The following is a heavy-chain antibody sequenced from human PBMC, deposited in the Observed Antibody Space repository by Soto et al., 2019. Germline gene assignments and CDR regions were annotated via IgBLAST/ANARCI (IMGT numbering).Heavy chain of an antibody. V-gene: IGHV5-51*01. Sequence: GESLKISCQGSGYKFIDYWIVWVRQKPGKGLEWMGIIWPGDSETRYSPSFQGQVTISADKSINTAYLQWSSLKASDTAMYYCARMDTGYDYGYFDNWGQGTQVTVSS. CDR2: IWPGDSET. D-gene: IGHD5-18*01. CDR1: GYKFIDYW. CDR3: ARMDTGYDYGYFDN. J-gene: IGHJ4*02.